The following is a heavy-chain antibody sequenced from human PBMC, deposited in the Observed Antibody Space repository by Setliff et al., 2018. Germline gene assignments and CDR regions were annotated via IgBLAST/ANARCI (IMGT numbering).Heavy chain of an antibody. CDR1: GYTLTELS. CDR3: AFNSSWYGYYFDY. J-gene: IGHJ4*02. Sequence: GASVKVSCKVSGYTLTELSMHWVRQAPGKGLEWMGGFDPEDGETIYAQKFQGRVTMTEDTSTDTAYIELSSLRSEDTAVYYCAFNSSWYGYYFDYWGQGTLVTVSS. D-gene: IGHD6-13*01. V-gene: IGHV1-24*01. CDR2: FDPEDGET.